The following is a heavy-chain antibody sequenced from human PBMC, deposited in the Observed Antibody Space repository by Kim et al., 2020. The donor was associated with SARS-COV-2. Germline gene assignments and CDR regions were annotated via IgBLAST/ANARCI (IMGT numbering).Heavy chain of an antibody. D-gene: IGHD3-3*01. V-gene: IGHV3-30-3*01. CDR2: ISYDGSNK. J-gene: IGHJ4*02. Sequence: GWSLRLSCAASGFTFSSYAMHWVRQAPGKGLEWVAVISYDGSNKYYADSVKGRFTISRDNSKNTLYLQMNSLRAEDTAVYYCARDQFPIFGVVIIPTFSYWGQGTLVTVSS. CDR1: GFTFSSYA. CDR3: ARDQFPIFGVVIIPTFSY.